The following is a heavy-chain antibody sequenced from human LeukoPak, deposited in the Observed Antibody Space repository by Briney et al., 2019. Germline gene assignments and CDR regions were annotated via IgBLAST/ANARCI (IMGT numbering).Heavy chain of an antibody. Sequence: PGGSLRLSCAASGFTFSNYWMHWVRQAPGKGLVWVSRIYTDGSSTNYADSVKGRFTISRDNAKNTLYLQMNSLRGEDTAVYYCERGASNRFDYGGQETLVTVSS. J-gene: IGHJ4*02. CDR1: GFTFSNYW. CDR3: ERGASNRFDY. CDR2: IYTDGSST. V-gene: IGHV3-74*01. D-gene: IGHD1-14*01.